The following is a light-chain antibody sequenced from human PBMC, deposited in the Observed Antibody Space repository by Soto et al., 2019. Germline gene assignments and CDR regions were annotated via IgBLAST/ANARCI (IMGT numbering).Light chain of an antibody. J-gene: IGKJ1*01. Sequence: IQTTRSPSTLSASVGDRVTITCRASQSISFYLAWYQQKPGKAPKLLIYEASGLESGVASRFSGSGSGTEGTLTVSSLQPDDFSTYYCQHSSNYPWTFGQGTKVEVK. CDR1: QSISFY. CDR2: EAS. CDR3: QHSSNYPWT. V-gene: IGKV1-5*03.